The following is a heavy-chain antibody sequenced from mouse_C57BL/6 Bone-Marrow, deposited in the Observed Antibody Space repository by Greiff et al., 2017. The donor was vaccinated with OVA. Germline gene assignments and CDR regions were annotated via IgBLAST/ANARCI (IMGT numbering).Heavy chain of an antibody. J-gene: IGHJ1*03. D-gene: IGHD1-1*01. CDR3: ARLAYYYGSSYGWYFDV. Sequence: VQGVESGAELARPGASVKLSCKASGYTFTSYGISWVKQRTGQGLEWIGEIYPRSGNTYYNEKFKGKATLTADKSSSTAYMELRSLTSEDSAVYFCARLAYYYGSSYGWYFDVWGTGTTVTVSS. CDR1: GYTFTSYG. CDR2: IYPRSGNT. V-gene: IGHV1-81*01.